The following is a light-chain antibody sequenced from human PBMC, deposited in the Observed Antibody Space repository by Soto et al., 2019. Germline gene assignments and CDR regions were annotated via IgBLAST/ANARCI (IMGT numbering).Light chain of an antibody. V-gene: IGKV3-15*01. J-gene: IGKJ4*01. Sequence: EIVMTHSPATLSVSPGERATLSCRASQSVSPNLAWYQQKPGQAPRLLIYAASTRATGIPARFSGSGSGTEFTLTISSLQPDDFATYYCQQYNSYSTFGGGTKVDNK. CDR1: QSVSPN. CDR2: AAS. CDR3: QQYNSYST.